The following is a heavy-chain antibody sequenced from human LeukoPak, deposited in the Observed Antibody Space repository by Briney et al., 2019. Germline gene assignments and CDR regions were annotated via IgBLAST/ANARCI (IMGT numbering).Heavy chain of an antibody. CDR1: GYTFTIYG. D-gene: IGHD2-15*01. V-gene: IGHV1-18*01. J-gene: IGHJ4*02. CDR2: ISAYNGNT. Sequence: ASVKVSCKSSGYTFTIYGISWSRQAPGQGLEWMGWISAYNGNTNYAQKLQGRVTMTTDTPTSKAYMELRTLRSDATAVYSCARDGGYCSGGSCSSESFDYWGQGTLVTVSS. CDR3: ARDGGYCSGGSCSSESFDY.